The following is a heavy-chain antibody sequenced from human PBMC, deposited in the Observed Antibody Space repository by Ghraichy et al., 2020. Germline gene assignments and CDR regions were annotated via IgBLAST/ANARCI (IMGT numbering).Heavy chain of an antibody. Sequence: GGSLRLSCGASGFSFSTYWMHWVRQSPGKGLMWVAHINGAGSSTAYPYSVKGRFTFSRDTAKHTLYLQMNSLRAEDTAVYYCARWCSIYCSGFSFYWGDSWVRGTLVTVSS. J-gene: IGHJ4*02. CDR1: GFSFSTYW. D-gene: IGHD2-15*01. V-gene: IGHV3-74*01. CDR3: ARWCSIYCSGFSFYWGDS. CDR2: INGAGSST.